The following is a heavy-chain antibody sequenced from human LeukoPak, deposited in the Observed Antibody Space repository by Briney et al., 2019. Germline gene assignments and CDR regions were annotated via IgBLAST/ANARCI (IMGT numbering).Heavy chain of an antibody. J-gene: IGHJ2*01. CDR3: ARRAANPGWYFDL. CDR1: GGSISSSSYY. Sequence: SETLSLTCTVSGGSISSSSYYWGWIRQPPGKGLEWIGSIYYSGSTYYNSSLKSRVTISVDTSKSQFSLKLSSVTAADTAVYYCARRAANPGWYFDLWGRGTLVTVSS. CDR2: IYYSGST. V-gene: IGHV4-39*01.